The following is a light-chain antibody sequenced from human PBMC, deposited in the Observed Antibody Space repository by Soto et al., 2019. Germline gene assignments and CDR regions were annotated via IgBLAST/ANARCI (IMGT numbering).Light chain of an antibody. CDR3: QQYDNWPYT. Sequence: EIVMTQSPVTLSVSPGERATLSCRASQSVSDKLAWYQQKPGQAPRLLIYDVSTRATGIPAGFSGSGSGTEFTLTISSLQSEDFAVYYCQQYDNWPYTFGQGTKLEIK. V-gene: IGKV3-15*01. CDR1: QSVSDK. J-gene: IGKJ2*01. CDR2: DVS.